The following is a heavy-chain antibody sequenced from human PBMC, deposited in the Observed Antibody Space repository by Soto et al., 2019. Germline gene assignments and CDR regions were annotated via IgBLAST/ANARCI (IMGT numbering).Heavy chain of an antibody. J-gene: IGHJ6*02. Sequence: SETLSLTCIVSGDSVTSGSYYWTWLRQPPGKGLEWIGYISYTGRTKYNPSLQSRVTISVDTSKNDFSLNLSSVTAADTAVYFCAREWGLLPYHVMNVWGHGTAVTVSS. CDR2: ISYTGRT. V-gene: IGHV4-61*03. CDR1: GDSVTSGSYY. CDR3: AREWGLLPYHVMNV. D-gene: IGHD7-27*01.